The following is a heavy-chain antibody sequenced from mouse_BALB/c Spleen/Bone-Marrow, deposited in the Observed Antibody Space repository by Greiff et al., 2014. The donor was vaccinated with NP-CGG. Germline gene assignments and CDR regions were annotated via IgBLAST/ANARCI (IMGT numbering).Heavy chain of an antibody. CDR2: ISVGGSYT. D-gene: IGHD1-2*01. CDR3: ARDLITTATSFAY. CDR1: GFTFSDYY. J-gene: IGHJ3*01. Sequence: EVQGVESGGGLVKPGGSLKLSCAASGFTFSDYYMYWVRQTPEKRLEWVATISVGGSYTYYPDSVKGRFTISRDNAKNNLYLQMSSLKSEDTVMYYCARDLITTATSFAYWGQGTLVTVSA. V-gene: IGHV5-4*02.